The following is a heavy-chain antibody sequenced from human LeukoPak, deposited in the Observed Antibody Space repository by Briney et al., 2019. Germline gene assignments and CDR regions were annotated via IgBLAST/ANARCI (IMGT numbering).Heavy chain of an antibody. CDR2: LAPDGFT. V-gene: IGHV3-53*01. J-gene: IGHJ3*01. Sequence: PGGSLRLSCVGSGFTVSINYMSWVRQAPGKGLEWVSFLAPDGFTSYADSVKGRFTISRDSSKNTLYLQLTTLRAEDTAIYYCTKGTFDHWGQGTFVTVSS. CDR3: TKGTFDH. CDR1: GFTVSINY.